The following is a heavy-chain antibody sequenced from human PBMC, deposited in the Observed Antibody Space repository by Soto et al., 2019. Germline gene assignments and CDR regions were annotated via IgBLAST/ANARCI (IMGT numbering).Heavy chain of an antibody. J-gene: IGHJ6*02. CDR1: GFTFSSYW. CDR2: IKQDGSEK. D-gene: IGHD1-1*01. V-gene: IGHV3-7*01. Sequence: VGSLRLSCAASGFTFSSYWMSWVRQAPGKGLEWVANIKQDGSEKYCVDSVKGRFTISRDNAKNSLYLQMNSLRAEDTAVYYCARIQLEHYYYYGMDVWGQGTTVTVSS. CDR3: ARIQLEHYYYYGMDV.